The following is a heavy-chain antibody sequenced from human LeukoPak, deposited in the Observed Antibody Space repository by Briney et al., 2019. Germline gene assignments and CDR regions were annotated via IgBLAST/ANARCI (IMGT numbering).Heavy chain of an antibody. CDR3: ARDQGGYCSGGSCYSSAWFDP. Sequence: GGSLRLSCAASGFTFSSYDMHWVRQATGKGLEWVSAIGTAGDTYYPGSVKGRFTISRDNSKNTLYLQMNSLRAEDTAVYYCARDQGGYCSGGSCYSSAWFDPWGQGTLVTVSS. CDR2: IGTAGDT. V-gene: IGHV3-13*01. CDR1: GFTFSSYD. J-gene: IGHJ5*02. D-gene: IGHD2-15*01.